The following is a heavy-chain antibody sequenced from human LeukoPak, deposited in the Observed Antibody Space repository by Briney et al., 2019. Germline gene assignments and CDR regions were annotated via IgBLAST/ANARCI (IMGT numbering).Heavy chain of an antibody. CDR1: GGSISSYY. CDR2: IYYSGST. J-gene: IGHJ6*03. V-gene: IGHV4-59*01. Sequence: PSETLSLTCTVSGGSISSYYWSWIRQPPGKGLEWIGYIYYSGSTNYNPSLKSRVTISVDTSKNQFSLKLSSVTAADTAVYYCARATDGYNKYYYYMDVWGKGTTVTVSS. CDR3: ARATDGYNKYYYYMDV. D-gene: IGHD5-24*01.